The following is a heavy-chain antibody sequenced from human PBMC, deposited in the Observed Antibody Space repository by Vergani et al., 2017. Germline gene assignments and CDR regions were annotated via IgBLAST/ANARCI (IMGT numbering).Heavy chain of an antibody. Sequence: QVQLQESGPGLVKPSETLSLTCTVSGGSISSYYWSWIRQPPGKGLEWIGYIYTSGSTNYNPSLKSRVTISVDTSKNQFSLKLSSLTAADTAVYYCARHVGWYDLDYWGQGTLVTVSS. J-gene: IGHJ4*02. CDR1: GGSISSYY. CDR2: IYTSGST. CDR3: ARHVGWYDLDY. V-gene: IGHV4-4*09. D-gene: IGHD6-19*01.